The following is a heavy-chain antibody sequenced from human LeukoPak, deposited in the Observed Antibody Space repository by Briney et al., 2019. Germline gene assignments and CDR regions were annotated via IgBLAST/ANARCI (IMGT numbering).Heavy chain of an antibody. Sequence: ASVKVSCKASGYTFTSYGISWVRQAPGQGLEWMGWISAYNGNTNYAQKLQGRVTMTTDTSTSTAYMELRSLRSDDTAVYYCARDGILWFGEIPYGMDVWGQGTTVTVSS. D-gene: IGHD3-10*01. CDR1: GYTFTSYG. J-gene: IGHJ6*02. V-gene: IGHV1-18*01. CDR2: ISAYNGNT. CDR3: ARDGILWFGEIPYGMDV.